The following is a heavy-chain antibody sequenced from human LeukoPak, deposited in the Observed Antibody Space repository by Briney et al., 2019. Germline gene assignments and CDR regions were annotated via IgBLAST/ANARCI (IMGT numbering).Heavy chain of an antibody. Sequence: GASVKVSCKASGYTFTSYGISWVRQAPGQGLEWMGWISAYNGNTNYAQKVQGRVTMTTDISTSTAYMELRSLRSDDTAVYYCARDLCCPEKGQWLALFDYWGQGTLVTVSS. CDR2: ISAYNGNT. D-gene: IGHD6-19*01. CDR3: ARDLCCPEKGQWLALFDY. CDR1: GYTFTSYG. J-gene: IGHJ4*02. V-gene: IGHV1-18*01.